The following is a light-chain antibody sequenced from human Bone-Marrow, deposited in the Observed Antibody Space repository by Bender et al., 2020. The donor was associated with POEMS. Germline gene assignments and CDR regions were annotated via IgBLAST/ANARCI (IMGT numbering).Light chain of an antibody. V-gene: IGLV2-23*01. Sequence: QSALTQPASVSGSPGQSITISCTGTSSDVGNYNLVSWYQHHPGKAPKFLIYEDNKRPSGVSNRFSASKSGNTASLTISGLRAEDEGEYHCSSCAGDNTYVFGTGTKVIVL. CDR2: EDN. CDR1: SSDVGNYNL. CDR3: SSCAGDNTYV. J-gene: IGLJ1*01.